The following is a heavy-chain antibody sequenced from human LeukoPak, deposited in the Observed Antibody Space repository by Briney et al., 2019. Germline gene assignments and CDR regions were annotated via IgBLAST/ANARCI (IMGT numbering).Heavy chain of an antibody. CDR1: GFTFSSYW. D-gene: IGHD3-10*01. CDR2: INTDGSST. CDR3: AKDTLWFGDHQSSFDY. Sequence: GGSLRLSCAASGFTFSSYWMHWVRQAPGKGLVWVSRINTDGSSTSYADSVKGRFTISRDNAKNSLYLQMNSLRAEDTALYYCAKDTLWFGDHQSSFDYWGQGTLVTVSS. V-gene: IGHV3-74*01. J-gene: IGHJ4*02.